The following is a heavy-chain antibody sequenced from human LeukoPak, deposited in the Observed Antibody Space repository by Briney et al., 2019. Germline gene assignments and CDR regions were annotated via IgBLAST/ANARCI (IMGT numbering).Heavy chain of an antibody. CDR2: ISGSGGST. Sequence: GGSLRLSCAASGFTFSSYAMSWVRQAPGKGLEWVSAISGSGGSTYYADSVKGRFTISRDNSKNTLYLQMNSLRAEDTAVYYCASLKVGATRGGVTGVDYWGQGTLVTVSS. CDR3: ASLKVGATRGGVTGVDY. J-gene: IGHJ4*02. D-gene: IGHD1-26*01. V-gene: IGHV3-23*01. CDR1: GFTFSSYA.